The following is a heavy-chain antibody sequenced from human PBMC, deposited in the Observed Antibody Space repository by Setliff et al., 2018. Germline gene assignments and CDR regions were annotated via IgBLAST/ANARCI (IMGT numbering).Heavy chain of an antibody. CDR1: GGSMSSGPNY. CDR2: VYSSVYSSGIT. J-gene: IGHJ6*03. V-gene: IGHV4-61*02. CDR3: ARESAGDESVRHLYYMDV. D-gene: IGHD1-1*01. Sequence: SETLSLTCTVSGGSMSSGPNYWSWIRQPAGRGLEWVGRVYSSVYSSGITSYNPSLKSRVTISMDTSKSQFSLGLTSVTAADTAVYYCARESAGDESVRHLYYMDVWGKGTTVTVSS.